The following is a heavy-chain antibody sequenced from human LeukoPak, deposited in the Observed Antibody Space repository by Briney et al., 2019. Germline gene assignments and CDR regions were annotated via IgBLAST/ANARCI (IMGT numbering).Heavy chain of an antibody. J-gene: IGHJ3*02. D-gene: IGHD5-18*01. CDR2: INHSGST. V-gene: IGHV4-34*01. CDR1: GGSFSGYY. Sequence: SETLSLTCAVYGGSFSGYYWSWIRQPPGKGLEWIGEINHSGSTNYNPSLKSRVTISVDTSKNQFSLKLSSVTAAGTAVYYCARHRRRGYSYGGDAFDIWGQGTMVTVSS. CDR3: ARHRRRGYSYGGDAFDI.